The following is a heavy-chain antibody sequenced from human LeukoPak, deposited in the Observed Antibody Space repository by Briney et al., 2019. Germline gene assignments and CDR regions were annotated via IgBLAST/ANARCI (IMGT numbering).Heavy chain of an antibody. V-gene: IGHV4-34*01. Sequence: PSETLSLTCAVYGGSFSGYYWSWIRQPPGKGLEWIGEINHSGSTNYNPSLKSRVTISVDTSKNQFSLKLSSVTAADTAVYYCARGARYYYVDYWGQGTLVTVSS. CDR1: GGSFSGYY. CDR2: INHSGST. D-gene: IGHD3-10*01. J-gene: IGHJ4*02. CDR3: ARGARYYYVDY.